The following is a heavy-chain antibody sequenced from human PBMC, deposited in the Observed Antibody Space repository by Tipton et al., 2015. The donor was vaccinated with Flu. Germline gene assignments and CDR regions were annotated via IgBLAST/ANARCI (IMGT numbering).Heavy chain of an antibody. D-gene: IGHD2-2*01. J-gene: IGHJ4*02. CDR3: ARDPSLGMPDYFDY. Sequence: TLSLTCAVFGGSFSGYYWSWIRQPLGKGLEWVGEINPSGSTNYNPSLKSRVTISVDTSKNQFSLKLRSVTAADTAVYYCARDPSLGMPDYFDYWGQGILVTASS. CDR1: GGSFSGYY. V-gene: IGHV4-34*01. CDR2: INPSGST.